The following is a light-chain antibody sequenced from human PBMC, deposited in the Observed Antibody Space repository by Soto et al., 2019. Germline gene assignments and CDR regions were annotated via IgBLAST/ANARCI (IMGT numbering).Light chain of an antibody. CDR1: QSVSNS. J-gene: IGKJ1*01. V-gene: IGKV1-5*03. CDR3: QQYDSYSWT. Sequence: DIQMTQSPSTLSASVGDRVTITCRASQSVSNSLAWYQQKPGKAPHLLIYKASTLESGVPSRFSGSGSGTEFTLTISSLQPDDFATYYCQQYDSYSWTFGQGTKVVIK. CDR2: KAS.